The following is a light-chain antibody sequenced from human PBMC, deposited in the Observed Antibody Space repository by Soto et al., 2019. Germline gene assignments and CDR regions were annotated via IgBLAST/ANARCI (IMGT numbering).Light chain of an antibody. CDR3: YQYFSTPLT. V-gene: IGKV4-1*01. CDR2: WAS. Sequence: DIVMTQSPDSLAVSLGERATINCKSSQSVLYSSNNKNHLAWYQXKQGQPPKLXIYWASTRESGVPDRFSGSGSGTDGTINISSLQAEDGEVDDGYQYFSTPLTFGGGTKVEIK. CDR1: QSVLYSSNNKNH. J-gene: IGKJ4*01.